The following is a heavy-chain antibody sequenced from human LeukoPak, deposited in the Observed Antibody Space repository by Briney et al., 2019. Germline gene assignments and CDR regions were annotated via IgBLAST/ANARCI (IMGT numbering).Heavy chain of an antibody. Sequence: GGSLRLSCAASGFTFDDYAMHWVRQAPGKGLEWVSGISWNSGSIGYADSVKGRFTISRDNAKNSLYLQMKSLRAEDTALYYCAKDRVGSGSYSNWGQGTLVSVSS. J-gene: IGHJ4*02. CDR1: GFTFDDYA. CDR2: ISWNSGSI. D-gene: IGHD3-10*01. V-gene: IGHV3-9*01. CDR3: AKDRVGSGSYSN.